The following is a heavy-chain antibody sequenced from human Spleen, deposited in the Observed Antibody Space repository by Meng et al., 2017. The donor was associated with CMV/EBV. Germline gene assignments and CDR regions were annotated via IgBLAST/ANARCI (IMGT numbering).Heavy chain of an antibody. D-gene: IGHD2-8*01. J-gene: IGHJ6*02. V-gene: IGHV3-30*14. Sequence: GESLKISCAASGFTFSSYAMHWVRQAPGKGLEWVAVISYDGSNKYYADSVKGRFTISRENAKNSLYLQMNSLRAGDTAVYYCARGRLRYMPPGYGMDVWGQGTTVTVSS. CDR1: GFTFSSYA. CDR2: ISYDGSNK. CDR3: ARGRLRYMPPGYGMDV.